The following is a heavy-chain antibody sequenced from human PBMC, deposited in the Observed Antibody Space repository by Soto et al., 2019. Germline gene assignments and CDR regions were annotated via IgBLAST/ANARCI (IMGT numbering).Heavy chain of an antibody. CDR1: GDSISSYY. V-gene: IGHV4-59*01. CDR2: IEYSGST. CDR3: ARAFTFPNHWFDP. J-gene: IGHJ5*02. D-gene: IGHD3-10*01. Sequence: SETLSLTCTVSGDSISSYYWSWIRQPPGKGLEWIGYIEYSGSTNYNPSLRSRVTISKDTSKNQFSLKLTSVTAADTAVYYCARAFTFPNHWFDPWGQGTLVTVSS.